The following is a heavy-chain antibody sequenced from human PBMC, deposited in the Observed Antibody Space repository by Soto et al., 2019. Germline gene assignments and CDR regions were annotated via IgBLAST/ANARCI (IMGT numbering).Heavy chain of an antibody. V-gene: IGHV4-31*03. Sequence: QVLLQESGPGLMKPSQTLSLTCTVSGLTISSASYYWSWIRQHPGNVLEWVGNIYYNGSTYYSPSLKSRVKLWVDNSKNQFSLRLASVTAADTAVYYCARYRISGSWSKFDYGGQGTLVTVSS. D-gene: IGHD6-13*01. CDR1: GLTISSASYY. CDR2: IYYNGST. J-gene: IGHJ4*02. CDR3: ARYRISGSWSKFDY.